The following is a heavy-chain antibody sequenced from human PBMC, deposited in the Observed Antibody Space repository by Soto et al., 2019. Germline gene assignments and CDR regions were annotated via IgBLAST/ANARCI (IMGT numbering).Heavy chain of an antibody. D-gene: IGHD5-18*01. CDR3: ARDQRSYGAENWFDP. J-gene: IGHJ5*02. Sequence: QVQLVESGGGVVQPGRSLRLSCAASGFTFSSYAMHWVRQAPGKGLEWVAVISYDGSNKYYADSVKGRFTISRDNSKNTLYLQMNRLRAEDTAVYYCARDQRSYGAENWFDPWGQGTLVTVSS. CDR2: ISYDGSNK. CDR1: GFTFSSYA. V-gene: IGHV3-30-3*01.